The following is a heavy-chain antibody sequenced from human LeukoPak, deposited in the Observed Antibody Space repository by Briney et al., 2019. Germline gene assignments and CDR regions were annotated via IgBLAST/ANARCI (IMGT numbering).Heavy chain of an antibody. D-gene: IGHD2-15*01. CDR3: ARFGVAARNWFDP. CDR2: IIPIFGTA. CDR1: GGTFSSYA. Sequence: ASVKVSCKASGGTFSSYAISWVRQAPGQGLEWMGGIIPIFGTANYAQKFQGRVTITADESTSTAYMELSSLRSEDTAVYYCARFGVAARNWFDPWGQGTLVTVSS. V-gene: IGHV1-69*13. J-gene: IGHJ5*02.